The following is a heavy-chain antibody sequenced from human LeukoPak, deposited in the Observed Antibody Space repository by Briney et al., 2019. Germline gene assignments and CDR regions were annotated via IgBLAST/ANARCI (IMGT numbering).Heavy chain of an antibody. CDR3: ARDPDFSLEMATIGIVSYFDY. CDR2: INHSGNA. D-gene: IGHD5-24*01. Sequence: RQPPGKGLEWIGEINHSGNANYNPSLKSRVTRSIHTSKKQFSLKLRSVTAADTAVYYCARDPDFSLEMATIGIVSYFDYWGQGTLVTVSS. J-gene: IGHJ4*02. V-gene: IGHV4-34*01.